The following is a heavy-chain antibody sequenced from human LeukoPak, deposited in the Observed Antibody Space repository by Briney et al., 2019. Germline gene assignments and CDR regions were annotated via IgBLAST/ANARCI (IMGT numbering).Heavy chain of an antibody. CDR3: AKGAYDYIEIAYFDY. J-gene: IGHJ4*02. CDR2: ISDTGGST. D-gene: IGHD5-12*01. V-gene: IGHV3-23*01. CDR1: GFTFSVYA. Sequence: GGSLRLSCATSGFTFSVYAMSWVRQAPGKGLEWVSTISDTGGSTYYADSVKGRFTISRGNSKNTLYLLMNELSAEDTAVYYCAKGAYDYIEIAYFDYWGQGSLVTVSS.